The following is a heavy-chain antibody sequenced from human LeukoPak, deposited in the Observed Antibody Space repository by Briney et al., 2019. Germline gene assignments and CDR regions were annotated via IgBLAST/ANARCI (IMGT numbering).Heavy chain of an antibody. V-gene: IGHV4-38-2*02. J-gene: IGHJ4*02. D-gene: IGHD2-15*01. CDR2: VFHTGDT. CDR1: GYSIRSDYY. CDR3: AAIQGSFDY. Sequence: PSETLSLTCTVSGYSIRSDYYWGWIRQSPGKGLEWIASVFHTGDTYYNPSVRSRVTISVDTSKNHFSLKVSSVTAADTAVYYCAAIQGSFDYWGQGALVIVSS.